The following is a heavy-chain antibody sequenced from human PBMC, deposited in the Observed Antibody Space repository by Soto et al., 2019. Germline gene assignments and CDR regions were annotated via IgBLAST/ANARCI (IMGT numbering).Heavy chain of an antibody. CDR2: IYTSASI. CDR3: ARDREAGYNFYYGMDV. V-gene: IGHV4-4*07. CDR1: GADINTYS. D-gene: IGHD6-19*01. J-gene: IGHJ6*02. Sequence: SETLSLTCSVSGADINTYSWTWIRQPAGKGLEWIGRIYTSASINYNPSLRGRVTLSVDTSTNQVSLKLASVTAADTAVYYCARDREAGYNFYYGMDVWGQGTTVTVSS.